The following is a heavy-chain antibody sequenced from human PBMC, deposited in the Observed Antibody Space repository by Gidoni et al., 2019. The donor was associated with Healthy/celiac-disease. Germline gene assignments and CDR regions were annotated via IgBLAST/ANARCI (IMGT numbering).Heavy chain of an antibody. Sequence: QLQLQESGPGLVKPSETLSLTCTVSGGPISRSSYYWGWIRQPPGKGLEWIGSIYYSGSTYYNPSLKSRVTISVDTSKNQFSLKLSSVTAADTAVYYCARQRSSMVRGVIITYFDYWGQGTLVTVSS. D-gene: IGHD3-10*01. J-gene: IGHJ4*02. CDR3: ARQRSSMVRGVIITYFDY. CDR1: GGPISRSSYY. V-gene: IGHV4-39*01. CDR2: IYYSGST.